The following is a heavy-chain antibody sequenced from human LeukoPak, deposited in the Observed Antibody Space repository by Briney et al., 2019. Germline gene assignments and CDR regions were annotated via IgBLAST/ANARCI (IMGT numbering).Heavy chain of an antibody. J-gene: IGHJ4*02. CDR3: ARGMYYDILTGPLGFDY. D-gene: IGHD3-9*01. CDR1: GFTFSSYW. Sequence: GGSLRLSCAASGFTFSSYWRHWVRQAPGKGLVWVSRINSDGSSTSYADSVKGRFTISRDNAKDTVYLQMHSLRAEDTAVYYCARGMYYDILTGPLGFDYWGQGTLVTVSS. V-gene: IGHV3-74*01. CDR2: INSDGSST.